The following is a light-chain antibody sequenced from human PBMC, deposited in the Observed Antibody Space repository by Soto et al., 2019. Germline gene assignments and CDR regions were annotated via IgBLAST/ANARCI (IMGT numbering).Light chain of an antibody. CDR3: SSYTSSSTVV. CDR1: STDVGAYNY. J-gene: IGLJ2*01. CDR2: EVS. V-gene: IGLV2-14*01. Sequence: QSALTQPASVSGSPRPSITLSCTGTSTDVGAYNYVSWYQQRPGKAPKLMIYEVSNRPSGVSNRFSGSKSGNTASLTISGLQAEDEADYYCSSYTSSSTVVIGGGTKLTVL.